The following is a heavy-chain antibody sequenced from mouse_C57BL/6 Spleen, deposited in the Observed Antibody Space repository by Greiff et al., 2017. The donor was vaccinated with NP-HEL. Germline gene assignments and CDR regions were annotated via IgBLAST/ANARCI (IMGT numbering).Heavy chain of an antibody. D-gene: IGHD1-1*01. J-gene: IGHJ2*01. CDR2: IDPENGDT. Sequence: EVKLQESGAELVRPGASVKLSCTASGFNIKDDYMHWVKQRPEQGLEWIGWIDPENGDTAYASKFQGKATITADTSSNTAYLQLSSLTSEDTAVYYCTTRVYYYGSSYCFDYWGQGTTLTVSS. V-gene: IGHV14-4*01. CDR1: GFNIKDDY. CDR3: TTRVYYYGSSYCFDY.